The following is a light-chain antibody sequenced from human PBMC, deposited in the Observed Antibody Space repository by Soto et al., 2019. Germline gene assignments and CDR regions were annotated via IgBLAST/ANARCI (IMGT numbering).Light chain of an antibody. CDR3: QQRSKWTPST. CDR2: GAS. CDR1: QSISGN. J-gene: IGKJ5*01. V-gene: IGKV3-11*01. Sequence: EVVMSQSPSTLSSSKGGRVTLSCRASQSISGNLAWYQQKPGQAPRLLIYGASARATGFRARFSGSGCGTDFTLTISSRVEADYAGDYYQQRSKWTPSTFGQGTLVEVK.